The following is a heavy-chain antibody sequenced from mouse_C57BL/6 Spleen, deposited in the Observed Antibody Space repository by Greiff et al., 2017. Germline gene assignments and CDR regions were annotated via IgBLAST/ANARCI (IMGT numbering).Heavy chain of an antibody. D-gene: IGHD1-1*01. CDR2: IYPGSGNT. V-gene: IGHV1-76*01. Sequence: QVQLQQSGAELVRPGASVKLSCKASGYTFTDYYINWVKQRPGQGLEWIARIYPGSGNTYYTEKFKGKATLTAEKSSSTAYMQLSSLTSEDSAVYFCARSQEITTVPPWFAYWGQGTLVTVSA. J-gene: IGHJ3*01. CDR3: ARSQEITTVPPWFAY. CDR1: GYTFTDYY.